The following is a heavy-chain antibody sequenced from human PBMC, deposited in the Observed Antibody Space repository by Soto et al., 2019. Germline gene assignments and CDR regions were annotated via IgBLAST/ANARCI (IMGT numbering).Heavy chain of an antibody. CDR2: ISPDGNNK. J-gene: IGHJ4*02. V-gene: IGHV3-30-3*01. CDR1: GFSFSNYA. D-gene: IGHD2-2*01. Sequence: GGTLRLSCAASGFSFSNYAVHWIRQAPGKGLEWVTTISPDGNNKYYADSVRGRFTISRDNPKNTPYLQMNSPSTEDTAEYYCAREKLSCSSLSYCWGYWGQGNLVTVSS. CDR3: AREKLSCSSLSYCWGY.